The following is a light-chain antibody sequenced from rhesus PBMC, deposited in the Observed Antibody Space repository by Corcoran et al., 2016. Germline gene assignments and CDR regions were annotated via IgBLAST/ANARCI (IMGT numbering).Light chain of an antibody. CDR3: QQESNWSLT. Sequence: EIVMTQSPATLSLSPGERATLSCRASQSVGSTLAWYQQKPGQAPRLLIYYASSWATGIPDRFSGSGSVTDVSLTISSLEPEDVAVYFCQQESNWSLTFGGGTKVEIK. J-gene: IGKJ4*01. V-gene: IGKV3-17*03. CDR1: QSVGST. CDR2: YAS.